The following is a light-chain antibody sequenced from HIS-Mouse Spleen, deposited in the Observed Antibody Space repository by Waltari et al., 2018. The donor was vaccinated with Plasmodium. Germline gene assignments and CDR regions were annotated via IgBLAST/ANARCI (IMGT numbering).Light chain of an antibody. Sequence: SVLTQPPSASGPPGPGVTISCSGSSSNIGSNTSQWYQPLPGTAPKLLIYSNNQRPSGVPDRFSGSKSGTSASLAISGLQSEDEADYYCAAWDDSLNGPVFGGGTKLTVL. CDR1: SSNIGSNT. CDR3: AAWDDSLNGPV. CDR2: SNN. J-gene: IGLJ2*01. V-gene: IGLV1-44*01.